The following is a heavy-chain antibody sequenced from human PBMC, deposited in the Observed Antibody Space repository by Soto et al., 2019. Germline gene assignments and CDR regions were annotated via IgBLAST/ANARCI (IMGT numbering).Heavy chain of an antibody. V-gene: IGHV1-18*01. D-gene: IGHD3-10*01. CDR3: ARNGYYGSGSYGMDV. Sequence: QVQLVQSGAEVKKPGASVKGSCKTSGYTFNNYGISWVRQAPGQGLEWMGWISDYNGNTNYPQKFQGRVTMTTHIATKTVYMVLTSLSSDDTAVYYCARNGYYGSGSYGMDVWGRGTTVSVSS. CDR1: GYTFNNYG. J-gene: IGHJ6*02. CDR2: ISDYNGNT.